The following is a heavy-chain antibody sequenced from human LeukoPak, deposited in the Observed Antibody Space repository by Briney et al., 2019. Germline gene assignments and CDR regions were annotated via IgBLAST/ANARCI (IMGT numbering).Heavy chain of an antibody. J-gene: IGHJ5*02. D-gene: IGHD3-10*01. CDR2: ISSSSSYI. V-gene: IGHV3-21*01. Sequence: SGRSLRLSCAASGFTFSSYSMNWVRQAPGKGLEWVSSISSSSSYIYYADSVKGRFTISRDNAKNSLYLQMNSLRAEDTAVYYCARGSITMVRGVINWFDPWGQGTLVTVSS. CDR3: ARGSITMVRGVINWFDP. CDR1: GFTFSSYS.